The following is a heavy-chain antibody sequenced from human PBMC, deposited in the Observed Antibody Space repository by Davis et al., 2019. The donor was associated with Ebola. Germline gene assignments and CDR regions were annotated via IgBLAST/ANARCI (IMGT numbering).Heavy chain of an antibody. J-gene: IGHJ4*02. V-gene: IGHV5-51*01. Sequence: GESLKIPCKTSGFIFTNYWIAWVRQVPGKGLEWMGIIYPGDSVTKYSPSFEGQVTISVDKSIRTAYLQWSSLRALDSAMYYCARPYYDVLTGYYRYWGQGTLVTVSS. D-gene: IGHD3-9*01. CDR2: IYPGDSVT. CDR3: ARPYYDVLTGYYRY. CDR1: GFIFTNYW.